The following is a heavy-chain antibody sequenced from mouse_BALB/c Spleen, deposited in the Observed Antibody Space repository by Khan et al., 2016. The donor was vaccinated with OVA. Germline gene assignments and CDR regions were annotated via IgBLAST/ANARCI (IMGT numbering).Heavy chain of an antibody. Sequence: EVELVESGGGLVQPGGSLKLSCAASGFTFSSYGMSWVRQTPDKRLELVATINSNGGSTYYQDSVTGRFTISRDNAKNNLYLQMSSLKTEDTAMYYCARMARTINWGQGTTRTVSS. J-gene: IGHJ2*01. CDR3: ARMARTIN. CDR1: GFTFSSYG. CDR2: INSNGGST. V-gene: IGHV5-6-3*01.